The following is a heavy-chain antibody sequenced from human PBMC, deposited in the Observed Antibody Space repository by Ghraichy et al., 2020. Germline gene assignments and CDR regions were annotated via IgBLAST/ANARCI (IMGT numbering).Heavy chain of an antibody. CDR3: AKDSDYDSSDRIDY. CDR2: ISGSGGST. CDR1: GFTFSSYA. Sequence: GGSLRLSCVASGFTFSSYAMSWVRQAPGKGLEWVLAISGSGGSTYYADSVKDRFTISSDNSKNMLYLHMNSLRAEDTAVYYCAKDSDYDSSDRIDYWGQGTLVTVSS. V-gene: IGHV3-23*01. D-gene: IGHD3-22*01. J-gene: IGHJ4*02.